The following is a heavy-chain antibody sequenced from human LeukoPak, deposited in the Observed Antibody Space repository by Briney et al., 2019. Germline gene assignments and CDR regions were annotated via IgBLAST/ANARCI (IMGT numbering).Heavy chain of an antibody. Sequence: PGRCLRLSCAASGFTFRSYGMHWVRQARGKGLEWVAVIWYDGSNKYYADSVKGRFTISRDNSKNTLYLQMNSLRAEDTAVYYCARDPEITMIVASLDWYFDLWGRGTLVTVSS. J-gene: IGHJ2*01. CDR2: IWYDGSNK. CDR1: GFTFRSYG. D-gene: IGHD3-22*01. V-gene: IGHV3-33*01. CDR3: ARDPEITMIVASLDWYFDL.